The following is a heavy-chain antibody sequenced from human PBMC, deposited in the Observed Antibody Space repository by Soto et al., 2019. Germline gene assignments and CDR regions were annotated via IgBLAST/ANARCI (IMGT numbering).Heavy chain of an antibody. CDR3: ARTPYDYYYYHAMDV. J-gene: IGHJ6*02. V-gene: IGHV3-23*01. Sequence: GGSLRLSCAASGFTFSSYAMSWVRQAPGKGLEWVSAISGNGGSTYYADSVKGRFTISRDKSKNTLYLQMNSLRAEDTAVYYCARTPYDYYYYHAMDVWGQGTTVTVSS. CDR1: GFTFSSYA. CDR2: ISGNGGST.